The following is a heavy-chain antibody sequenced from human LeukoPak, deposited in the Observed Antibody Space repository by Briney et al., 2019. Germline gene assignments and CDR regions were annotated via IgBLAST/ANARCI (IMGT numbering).Heavy chain of an antibody. CDR2: INPNSGGT. Sequence: ASVKVSCKASGYTFTGYYMHWVRQAPGQGLEWMGWINPNSGGTNYAQKFQGRVTMARDTSISTAYMELSRLRSDDTAVYYCARVGWRRLGNFVDYWGQGTLVTVSS. V-gene: IGHV1-2*02. CDR1: GYTFTGYY. J-gene: IGHJ4*02. D-gene: IGHD5-12*01. CDR3: ARVGWRRLGNFVDY.